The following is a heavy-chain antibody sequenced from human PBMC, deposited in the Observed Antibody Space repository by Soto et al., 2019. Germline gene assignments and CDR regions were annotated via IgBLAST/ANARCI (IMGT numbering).Heavy chain of an antibody. J-gene: IGHJ6*02. Sequence: QVQLVQSGAEVKKPGASVKVSCKASGYTFTRYDINWVRQATGQGLEWMGWMNPNSGNTGYAQKFQGRVTMTRNTSISTAYMELSSLRSEDTAVYYCARDQSGSWGPGNKNYYYGTDGWGQGTPVTVSS. CDR1: GYTFTRYD. CDR3: ARDQSGSWGPGNKNYYYGTDG. V-gene: IGHV1-8*01. D-gene: IGHD3-10*01. CDR2: MNPNSGNT.